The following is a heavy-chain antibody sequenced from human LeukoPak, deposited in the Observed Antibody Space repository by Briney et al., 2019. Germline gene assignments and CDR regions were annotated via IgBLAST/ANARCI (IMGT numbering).Heavy chain of an antibody. D-gene: IGHD3-16*01. J-gene: IGHJ3*02. V-gene: IGHV1-2*02. CDR1: GYTFTGYY. Sequence: GASVKVSCKASGYTFTGYYMHWVRQAPGQGLEWMGWINPNRRGTNYEQEFQGRVTMTRATSISTAYMELSRLRSEDTAVYYCARDLIGTDAFDIWGQGTMVTGSS. CDR2: INPNRRGT. CDR3: ARDLIGTDAFDI.